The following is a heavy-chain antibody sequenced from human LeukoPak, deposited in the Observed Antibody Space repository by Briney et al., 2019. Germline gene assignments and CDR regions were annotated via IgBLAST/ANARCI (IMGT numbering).Heavy chain of an antibody. CDR2: IFYSGST. V-gene: IGHV4-59*01. J-gene: IGHJ3*02. D-gene: IGHD2-21*02. CDR1: GGSLNNYY. CDR3: ARTDDAFHI. Sequence: PSETLSLTCSVSGGSLNNYYWSWIRQPPGKGLEWIGHIFYSGSTNYNPSLKSRVTISLVMSKNQISLKLSSVTTADTAMYYCARTDDAFHIWGHGTTVTVSS.